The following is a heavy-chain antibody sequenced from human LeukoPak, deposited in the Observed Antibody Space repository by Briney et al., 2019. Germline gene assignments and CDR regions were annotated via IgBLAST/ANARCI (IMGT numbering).Heavy chain of an antibody. CDR3: ARGMTLDY. CDR1: GFTFSTYE. J-gene: IGHJ4*02. Sequence: GGSLRLSCAASGFTFSTYEMNWVRQAPGKGLEWVSYISSGDNIMFYADSVKGRFIISRDNAKNSLYLQMNSLRAEDTAVYYCARGMTLDYWGQGTLVTVSS. V-gene: IGHV3-48*03. CDR2: ISSGDNIM.